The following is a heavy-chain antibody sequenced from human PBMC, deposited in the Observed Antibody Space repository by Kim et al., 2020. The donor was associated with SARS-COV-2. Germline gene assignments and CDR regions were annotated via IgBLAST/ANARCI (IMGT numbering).Heavy chain of an antibody. V-gene: IGHV1-46*01. D-gene: IGHD2-2*01. J-gene: IGHJ4*02. CDR2: INPSGGST. CDR3: AREANIVVVPAAPLDY. Sequence: GVEWMGIINPSGGSTSYAQKFQGRVTMTRDTSTSTVYMELSSLRSEDTAVYYCAREANIVVVPAAPLDYWGQGTLVTVSS.